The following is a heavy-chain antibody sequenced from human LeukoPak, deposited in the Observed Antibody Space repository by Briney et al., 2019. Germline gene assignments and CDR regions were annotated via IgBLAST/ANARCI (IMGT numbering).Heavy chain of an antibody. V-gene: IGHV3-11*01. Sequence: GGSLRLSCAASGFTFSDYYMSWIRQAPGKGLEWVSDISSSGSTIYYADSVKGRFTIPRDNAKNTLYLQMNSLRAEDTAVYYCARDSSGLYGYRDYWGQGTLVTVSS. J-gene: IGHJ4*02. D-gene: IGHD6-19*01. CDR1: GFTFSDYY. CDR2: ISSSGSTI. CDR3: ARDSSGLYGYRDY.